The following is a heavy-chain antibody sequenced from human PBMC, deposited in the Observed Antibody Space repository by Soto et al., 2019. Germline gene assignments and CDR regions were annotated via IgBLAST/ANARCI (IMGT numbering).Heavy chain of an antibody. V-gene: IGHV4-31*03. J-gene: IGHJ4*02. CDR1: GGSISSGGYY. CDR3: ARGRFGVLDY. CDR2: IYYSGST. D-gene: IGHD3-3*01. Sequence: SETLSLTCTVSGGSISSGGYYWSWIRQHPGKGLEWIGYIYYSGSTYYNPSLKSRVTISVDTSKNQFSLKLSSVTAADTAVYYCARGRFGVLDYWGQGTLVTVSS.